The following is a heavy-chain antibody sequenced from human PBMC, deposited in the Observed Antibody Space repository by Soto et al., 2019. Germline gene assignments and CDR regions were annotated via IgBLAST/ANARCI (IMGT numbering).Heavy chain of an antibody. CDR3: ARVEGQLELIDY. V-gene: IGHV4-31*03. CDR2: IYYSGST. D-gene: IGHD1-1*01. CDR1: GGSISSGGYY. Sequence: SETLSLTCTVSGGSISSGGYYWSWIRQHPGKGLEWIGYIYYSGSTYYNPSLKSRVTISVDTSKNQFSLKLSSVTAADTAVYYCARVEGQLELIDYWGQGTLVTVSS. J-gene: IGHJ4*02.